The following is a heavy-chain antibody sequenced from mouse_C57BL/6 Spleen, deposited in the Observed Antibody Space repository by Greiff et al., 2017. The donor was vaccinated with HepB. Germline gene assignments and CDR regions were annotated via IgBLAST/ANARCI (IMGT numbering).Heavy chain of an antibody. CDR3: ARANWYFDV. CDR2: INPNNGGT. J-gene: IGHJ1*03. CDR1: GYTFTDYY. Sequence: EVQLQQSGPELVKPGASVKISCKASGYTFTDYYMNWVKQSHGKSLEWIGDINPNNGGTSYNQKFKGKATLTVDKSSSTAYMELRSLKSEDSAVYYCARANWYFDVWGTGTTVTVSS. V-gene: IGHV1-26*01.